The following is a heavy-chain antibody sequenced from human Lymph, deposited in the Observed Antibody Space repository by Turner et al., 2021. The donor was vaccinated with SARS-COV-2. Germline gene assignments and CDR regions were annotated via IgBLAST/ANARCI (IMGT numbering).Heavy chain of an antibody. CDR2: SYIGGIT. D-gene: IGHD3-3*01. J-gene: IGHJ6*02. V-gene: IGHV3-53*01. CDR1: GFTVSYNY. CDR3: ARDLMEVGGMDV. Sequence: EVPLVESGGGMIQPGGSLRLSCAASGFTVSYNYMTWVRQAPGKGLEWVSVSYIGGITYYADSVKGRFTISRDSSKNTLYLQMNSLRAEDTAVYYCARDLMEVGGMDVWGQGTTVTVSS.